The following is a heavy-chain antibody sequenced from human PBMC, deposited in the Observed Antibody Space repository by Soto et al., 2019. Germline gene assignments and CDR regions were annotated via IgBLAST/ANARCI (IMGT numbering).Heavy chain of an antibody. V-gene: IGHV4-59*08. D-gene: IGHD6-13*01. CDR1: GGSISTYY. Sequence: QVQLQESGPGLVKPSETLSLTCTVSGGSISTYYWNWIRQPPGKGLEWIGYIFYSGSSNYNPSLKPHVTFAVNPSKIQCSLKLISVSAADTPVYYCARSIGLPSSRDSWGQGALVTVSS. J-gene: IGHJ4*02. CDR2: IFYSGSS. CDR3: ARSIGLPSSRDS.